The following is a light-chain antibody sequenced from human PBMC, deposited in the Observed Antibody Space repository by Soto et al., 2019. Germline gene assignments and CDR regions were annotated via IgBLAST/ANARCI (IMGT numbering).Light chain of an antibody. CDR2: HAS. Sequence: QKTQCPSTVAASVEDRVTIICWASQSISNWLAWYQQKPGTAPKLLIYHASTLESGVPSRFSGSGSGTEFSLSISRLQPDDFATSDCPAYKIYSFGDGSMV. CDR3: PAYKIYS. V-gene: IGKV1-5*02. CDR1: QSISNW. J-gene: IGKJ1*01.